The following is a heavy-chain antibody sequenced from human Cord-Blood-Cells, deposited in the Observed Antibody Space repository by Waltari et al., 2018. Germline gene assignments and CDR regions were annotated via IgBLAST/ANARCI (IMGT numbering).Heavy chain of an antibody. CDR2: INAGNGNT. Sequence: QVQLVQSGAEVKKPGASVKVSCKASGYTFTSYAMHWVRQAPGQRLEWMGWINAGNGNTKYSQKFQGRVTITRDTSASTAYMELSSLRSEDTAVYYCARGCGKSGSYFDYWGQGTLVTVSS. D-gene: IGHD1-26*01. J-gene: IGHJ4*02. CDR3: ARGCGKSGSYFDY. V-gene: IGHV1-3*01. CDR1: GYTFTSYA.